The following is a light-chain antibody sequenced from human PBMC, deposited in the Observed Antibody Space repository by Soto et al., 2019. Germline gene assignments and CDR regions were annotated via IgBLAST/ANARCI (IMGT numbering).Light chain of an antibody. J-gene: IGKJ2*01. V-gene: IGKV1-5*01. Sequence: DIQMTQSPSTLSASVGDRVTITCRASQSISSWLAWYQQKPGKAPKLLIYDASSLESGVPSRFSGSGSGTEFTLTISSLQPDDFATYYCQQYNSYPVGQGTKLVIK. CDR1: QSISSW. CDR2: DAS. CDR3: QQYNSYP.